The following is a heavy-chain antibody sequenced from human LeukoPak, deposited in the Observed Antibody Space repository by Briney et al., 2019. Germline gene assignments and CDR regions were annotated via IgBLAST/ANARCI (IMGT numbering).Heavy chain of an antibody. CDR3: ARPHSSGYTDYFDY. CDR2: INSDGSST. D-gene: IGHD3-22*01. V-gene: IGHV3-74*01. Sequence: SGGSLRLSCAASGFTFSSYWMHWVRQAPGKGLVWVSRINSDGSSTSYADSVKGRFTISRDNAKNTLYLQMNSLRAEDTAVYYCARPHSSGYTDYFDYWGQGTLVTVSS. J-gene: IGHJ4*02. CDR1: GFTFSSYW.